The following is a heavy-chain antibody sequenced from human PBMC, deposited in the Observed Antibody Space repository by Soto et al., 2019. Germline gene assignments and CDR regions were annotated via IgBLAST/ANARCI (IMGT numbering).Heavy chain of an antibody. CDR3: ARDKITGLFDY. CDR1: GGSFSGYF. Sequence: PSKTLSLTCAFYGGSFSGYFWTWIRLPSGTGLEWIGEINHTGSTNYNPSLKSRVTISVDTSKNQFSLKLTSVTAADTAVYYCARDKITGLFDYWGQGTLVTVSS. V-gene: IGHV4-34*01. CDR2: INHTGST. D-gene: IGHD2-8*02. J-gene: IGHJ4*02.